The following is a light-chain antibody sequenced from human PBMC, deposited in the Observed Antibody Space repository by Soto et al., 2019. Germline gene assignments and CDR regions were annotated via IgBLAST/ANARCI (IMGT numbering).Light chain of an antibody. CDR3: QQYNNWP. CDR1: QSVSSN. CDR2: GAS. J-gene: IGKJ2*01. V-gene: IGKV3-15*01. Sequence: EIVMTQSPATLSVSPGERATLSCRASQSVSSNLAWYQQKPCQAPSLLIYGASTRATGIPARFSGSGSGTEFTLPISSLQSEDFAVYYCQQYNNWPFGQGTQLEIK.